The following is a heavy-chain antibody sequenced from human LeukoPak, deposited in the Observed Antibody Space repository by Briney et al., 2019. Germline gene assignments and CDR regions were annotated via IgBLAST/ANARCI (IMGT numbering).Heavy chain of an antibody. CDR1: GMTSCGYA. J-gene: IGHJ3*02. CDR2: VSGSVDDT. Sequence: GRSLRPSCAVSGMTSCGYAMTWGGQAPGKGLRLVSGVSGSVDDTYYEDSVKGRLVVSRDNSKNTVYLQMNSLRAEDTAVYYCAKDLNYDVLGGDDAFDIWGQGTVVTVSS. CDR3: AKDLNYDVLGGDDAFDI. V-gene: IGHV3-23*01. D-gene: IGHD3-9*01.